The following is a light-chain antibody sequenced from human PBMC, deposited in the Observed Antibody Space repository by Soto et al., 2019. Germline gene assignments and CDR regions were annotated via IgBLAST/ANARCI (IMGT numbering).Light chain of an antibody. CDR2: DAS. Sequence: EIVLTQSPDTLSLSPGERATLSCRSSQSLSTYLAWYQQKPGQAPRLLIYDASERATGIPARCSGGGSETDFTLTISSLEPEDFGVYYCQQRANWPITFGQGTRLEIK. CDR1: QSLSTY. V-gene: IGKV3-11*01. J-gene: IGKJ5*01. CDR3: QQRANWPIT.